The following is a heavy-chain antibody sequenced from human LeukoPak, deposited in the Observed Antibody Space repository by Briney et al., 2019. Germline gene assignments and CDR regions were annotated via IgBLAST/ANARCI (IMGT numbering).Heavy chain of an antibody. D-gene: IGHD6-13*01. J-gene: IGHJ4*02. Sequence: PSETLSLTCTVSGGSISSGGYYWSWIRQPPGKGLEWIGYIYHSGSTYYNPSLKSRVTISVDRSKNQFSLKLSSVTAADTAVYYCAKTYSSWSVYYYDYWGQGTLVTVSS. CDR1: GGSISSGGYY. CDR3: AKTYSSWSVYYYDY. V-gene: IGHV4-30-2*01. CDR2: IYHSGST.